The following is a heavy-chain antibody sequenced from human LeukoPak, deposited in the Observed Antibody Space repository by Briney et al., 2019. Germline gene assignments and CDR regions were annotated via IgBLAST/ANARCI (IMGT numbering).Heavy chain of an antibody. D-gene: IGHD3-10*01. CDR2: INPNSGNT. V-gene: IGHV1-8*02. Sequence: ASVKVSCKASGYTFTGYYMHWVRQAPGQGLEWMGWINPNSGNTGYAQKFQGRVTMTRNTSISTAYMELSSLRSEDTAVYYCARIASEWFGEPPLNWFDPWGQGTLVTVSS. J-gene: IGHJ5*02. CDR3: ARIASEWFGEPPLNWFDP. CDR1: GYTFTGYY.